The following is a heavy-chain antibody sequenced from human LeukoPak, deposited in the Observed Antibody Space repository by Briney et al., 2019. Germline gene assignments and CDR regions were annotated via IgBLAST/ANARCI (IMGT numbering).Heavy chain of an antibody. CDR2: INSDGIKT. CDR3: ARGHVGTVDY. CDR1: GFTFSSYW. V-gene: IGHV3-74*01. Sequence: PGGSLRLSCAASGFTFSSYWMHWVGQAPGKGLVWVSRINSDGIKTTYADSVKGRFTISRDNAKNTVHLQMNSLRAEDTAVYSCARGHVGTVDYWGQGTLVTVSS. D-gene: IGHD1-26*01. J-gene: IGHJ4*02.